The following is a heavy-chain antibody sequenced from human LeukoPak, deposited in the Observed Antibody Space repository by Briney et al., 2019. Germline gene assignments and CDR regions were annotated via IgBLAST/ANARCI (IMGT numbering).Heavy chain of an antibody. J-gene: IGHJ4*02. Sequence: PGWSLRLSCAASGFTFSDYYMSWIRQAPGKGLEWVSYISSSVSTIYYADSVKGRFTISRDNAKNSLYLQMNSLRAEDTAVYYCARPSNYGGYVEASDYWGQGTLVTVSS. CDR3: ARPSNYGGYVEASDY. D-gene: IGHD4-17*01. V-gene: IGHV3-11*01. CDR2: ISSSVSTI. CDR1: GFTFSDYY.